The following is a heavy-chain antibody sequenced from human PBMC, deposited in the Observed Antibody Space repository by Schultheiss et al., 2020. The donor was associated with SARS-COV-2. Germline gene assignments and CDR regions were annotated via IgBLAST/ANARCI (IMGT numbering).Heavy chain of an antibody. J-gene: IGHJ4*02. CDR3: ARELGYSSGWYFDY. D-gene: IGHD6-19*01. Sequence: SETLSLTCTVSGGSISSYYWSWIRQPPGKGLEWIGYIYYSGSTNYNPSLKSRVTISVDTSKNQFSLKLSSVTAADTAVYYCARELGYSSGWYFDYWGQGTLVTVSS. CDR2: IYYSGST. V-gene: IGHV4-59*01. CDR1: GGSISSYY.